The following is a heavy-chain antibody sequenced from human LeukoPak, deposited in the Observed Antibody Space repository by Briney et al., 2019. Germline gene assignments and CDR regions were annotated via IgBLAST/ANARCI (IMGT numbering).Heavy chain of an antibody. Sequence: SETLSLTCTVSGGSISSGGYYWSWIRQPPGKGLEWIGYIYHSGSTYYNPSLKSRVTISVDRSKNQFSLKLSPVTAADTAVYYCARKWAAGIGYWGQGTLVTVSS. J-gene: IGHJ4*02. CDR3: ARKWAAGIGY. CDR2: IYHSGST. D-gene: IGHD6-13*01. CDR1: GGSISSGGYY. V-gene: IGHV4-30-2*01.